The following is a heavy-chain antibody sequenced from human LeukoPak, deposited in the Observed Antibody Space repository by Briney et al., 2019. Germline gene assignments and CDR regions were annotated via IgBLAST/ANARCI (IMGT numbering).Heavy chain of an antibody. D-gene: IGHD3-3*01. Sequence: GGSLRLSCAASGFTFSSYDMHWLRQATGKGLEWVSAIGAAGDTYYPGSVKGRFTISRENAKNSLYLQMNSLRAEDTAVYYCARGGGITIFGVVIPDFDYWGQGTLVTVSS. CDR3: ARGGGITIFGVVIPDFDY. CDR1: GFTFSSYD. V-gene: IGHV3-13*01. J-gene: IGHJ4*02. CDR2: IGAAGDT.